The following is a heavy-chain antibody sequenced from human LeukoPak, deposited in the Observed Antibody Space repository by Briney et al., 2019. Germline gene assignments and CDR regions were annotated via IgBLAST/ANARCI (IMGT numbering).Heavy chain of an antibody. CDR2: IIPILGIA. CDR1: GGTFSSYT. D-gene: IGHD2-8*02. J-gene: IGHJ6*03. V-gene: IGHV1-69*02. Sequence: GASVKVSCKASGGTFSSYTISWVRQAPGQGLEWMGRIIPILGIANYAQKFQGRVTMTRDTSTSTVYMELSSLRSEDTAVYYCARVSYWTGPSLDYYYYYMDVWGKGTTVTVSS. CDR3: ARVSYWTGPSLDYYYYYMDV.